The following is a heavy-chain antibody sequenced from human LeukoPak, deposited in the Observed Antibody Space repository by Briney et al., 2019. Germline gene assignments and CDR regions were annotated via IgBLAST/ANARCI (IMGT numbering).Heavy chain of an antibody. V-gene: IGHV4-39*07. D-gene: IGHD3-22*01. J-gene: IGHJ4*02. CDR2: IYYSGST. CDR3: AGGSGYGSSHDY. Sequence: PSETLSLTCTVSGGSISSSSYYWGWIRQPPGKGLEWIGSIYYSGSTYYNPSLKSRVTISVDTSKNQFSLKLSSVTAADTAVYYCAGGSGYGSSHDYWGQGTLVTVSS. CDR1: GGSISSSSYY.